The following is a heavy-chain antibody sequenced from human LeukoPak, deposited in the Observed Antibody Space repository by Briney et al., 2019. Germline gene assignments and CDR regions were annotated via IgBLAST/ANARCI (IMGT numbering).Heavy chain of an antibody. V-gene: IGHV4-59*01. CDR2: IYYSGST. D-gene: IGHD3-10*01. Sequence: PSETLSLTCTVSGGSISSYYWSWIRQPPGKGLEWIGYIYYSGSTNYNPSLKSRVTISVDTSKNQFSLKLSSVTAADTAVYYCARYYYGSGSYYNDYWGQGTLVTVSS. J-gene: IGHJ4*02. CDR3: ARYYYGSGSYYNDY. CDR1: GGSISSYY.